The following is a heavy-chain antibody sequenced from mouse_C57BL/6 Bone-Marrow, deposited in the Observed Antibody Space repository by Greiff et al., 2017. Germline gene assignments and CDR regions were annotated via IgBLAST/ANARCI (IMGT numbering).Heavy chain of an antibody. J-gene: IGHJ2*01. V-gene: IGHV1-54*01. CDR2: INPGSGGT. CDR3: ARTAQATHYFDY. Sequence: QVQLQQSGAELVRPGTSVKVSCKASGYAFTNYLIEWVKQRPGQGLEWIGVINPGSGGTNYNEKFKGKATLTADKSSSTAYMQLSSLTSEDSAVYCCARTAQATHYFDYWCQGTTLTVSS. CDR1: GYAFTNYL. D-gene: IGHD3-2*02.